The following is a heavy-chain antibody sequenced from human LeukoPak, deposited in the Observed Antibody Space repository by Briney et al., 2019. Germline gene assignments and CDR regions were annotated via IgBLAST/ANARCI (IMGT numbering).Heavy chain of an antibody. CDR2: ISGSGGST. Sequence: GGSLRLSCAASGFTFSSYAMSWVRQAAGKGLEWVSAISGSGGSTYYADSVKGRFTIPRDNSKNTLYLQMDSLRAEDTAVYYCAKSDFDWLLKSPFGYWGQGTLVTVSS. CDR3: AKSDFDWLLKSPFGY. V-gene: IGHV3-23*01. J-gene: IGHJ4*02. CDR1: GFTFSSYA. D-gene: IGHD3-9*01.